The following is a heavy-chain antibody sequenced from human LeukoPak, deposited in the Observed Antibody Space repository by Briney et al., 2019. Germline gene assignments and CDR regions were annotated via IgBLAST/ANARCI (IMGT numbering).Heavy chain of an antibody. D-gene: IGHD2-21*01. CDR1: GFTFSSYG. Sequence: GGSLRLSCAASGFTFSSYGMHWVRQAPGKGLEWVAIIWHDGSDKYYGDSVKGRFTISRDNSKNTLYLQMNSLRAEDTAVYFCTRQSENYSLDYWGQGTLVTVSS. V-gene: IGHV3-33*01. CDR3: TRQSENYSLDY. CDR2: IWHDGSDK. J-gene: IGHJ4*02.